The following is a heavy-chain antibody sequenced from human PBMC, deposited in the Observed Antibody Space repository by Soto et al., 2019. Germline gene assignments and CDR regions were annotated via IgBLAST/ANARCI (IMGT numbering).Heavy chain of an antibody. J-gene: IGHJ3*01. Sequence: EVQLVESGGGLVKPGGSLRLSCAASGFTFSDAWMNWVRQAPGKGLEWVGRIKSKAGGGAIDYAAPVKGRLTISRDDSKDTLYLQINSLKTEDTAVSYCTTDGYFGGVVVDSHFWGQGTMITVSS. CDR3: TTDGYFGGVVVDSHF. D-gene: IGHD3-10*01. CDR1: GFTFSDAW. V-gene: IGHV3-15*07. CDR2: IKSKAGGGAI.